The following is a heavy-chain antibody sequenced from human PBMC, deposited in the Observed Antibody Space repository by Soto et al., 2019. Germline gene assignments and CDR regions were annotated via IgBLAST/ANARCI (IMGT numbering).Heavy chain of an antibody. J-gene: IGHJ4*02. CDR1: GFTFRHYW. Sequence: EVQLVESGGGLVQPGGSLRLSCAASGFTFRHYWMTWVRQAPGKGLEWVANIKDDGSEIYYVDSVKGRFTISRDNAKNSLFLQMNSLGAEDTAVYYCARDTNYFDSSAYYDALALWGQGTLVTVSS. V-gene: IGHV3-7*01. CDR3: ARDTNYFDSSAYYDALAL. CDR2: IKDDGSEI. D-gene: IGHD3-22*01.